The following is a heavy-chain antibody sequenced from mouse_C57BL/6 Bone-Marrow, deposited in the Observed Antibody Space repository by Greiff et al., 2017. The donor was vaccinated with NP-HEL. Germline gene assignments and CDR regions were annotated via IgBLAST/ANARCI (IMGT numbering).Heavy chain of an antibody. V-gene: IGHV1-81*01. Sequence: VKLQQSGAELARPGASVKLSCKASGYTFTSYGISWVKQRTGQGLEWIGEIYPRSGNTYYNEKFKGKATLTADKSSSTAYMELRSLTSEDSAVYFCARGWYYYGSSRFDYWGQGTTLTVSS. CDR1: GYTFTSYG. J-gene: IGHJ2*01. CDR2: IYPRSGNT. CDR3: ARGWYYYGSSRFDY. D-gene: IGHD1-1*01.